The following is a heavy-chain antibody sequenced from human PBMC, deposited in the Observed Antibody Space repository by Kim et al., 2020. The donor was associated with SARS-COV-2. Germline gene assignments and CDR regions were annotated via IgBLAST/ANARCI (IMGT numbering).Heavy chain of an antibody. J-gene: IGHJ4*02. Sequence: ADSVKGRFTISRDNSKNTLYLQMNSLRAEDTAVYYCAKARYYYGSGSLDYWGQGTLVTVSS. CDR3: AKARYYYGSGSLDY. D-gene: IGHD3-10*01. V-gene: IGHV3-23*01.